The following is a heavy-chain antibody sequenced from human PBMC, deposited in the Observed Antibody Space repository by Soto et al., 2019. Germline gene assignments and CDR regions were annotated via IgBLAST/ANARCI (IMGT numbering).Heavy chain of an antibody. J-gene: IGHJ4*02. CDR2: ISSGSSYI. D-gene: IGHD3-10*01. CDR1: GFTFSRYS. V-gene: IGHV3-21*01. CDR3: ARDILSGGAYPDY. Sequence: PGGSLRLSCAASGFTFSRYSMNWVRQAPGKGLEWVSSISSGSSYIYYADSVKGRFTISRDNAKNSLFLQMNSLRAEDTAVYYCARDILSGGAYPDYWGQGTKVTVSS.